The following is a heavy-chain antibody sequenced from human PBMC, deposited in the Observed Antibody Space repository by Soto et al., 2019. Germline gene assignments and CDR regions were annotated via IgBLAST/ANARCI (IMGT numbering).Heavy chain of an antibody. CDR2: ISGSGGST. J-gene: IGHJ4*02. CDR1: GFTFSSYA. Sequence: PGGSLRLSCAASGFTFSSYAMSWVRQAPGKGLEWVSAISGSGGSTYYADSVKGRFTISRDNSKNTLYLQMNSLRAEDTAVYYCAKDQEGGPYGDYEGVFDYWGQGTLVTVSS. V-gene: IGHV3-23*01. D-gene: IGHD4-17*01. CDR3: AKDQEGGPYGDYEGVFDY.